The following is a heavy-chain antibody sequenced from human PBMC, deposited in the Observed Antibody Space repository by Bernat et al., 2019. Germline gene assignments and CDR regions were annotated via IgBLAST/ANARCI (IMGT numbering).Heavy chain of an antibody. D-gene: IGHD6-13*01. CDR3: AKDSSSSWYRDFDY. J-gene: IGHJ4*02. V-gene: IGHV3-9*01. Sequence: EVQLVESGGGLVQPGRSLRLSCAASGFTFDDYAMHWVRQAPGKGLEWVSGISWNSGSIGYADSVKGRFTISRDNAKNSLYQQMNSLRAEDTALYYCAKDSSSSWYRDFDYWGQGTLVTVSS. CDR2: ISWNSGSI. CDR1: GFTFDDYA.